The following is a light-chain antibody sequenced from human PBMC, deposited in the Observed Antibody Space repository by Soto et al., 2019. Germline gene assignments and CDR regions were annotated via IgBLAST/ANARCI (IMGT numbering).Light chain of an antibody. CDR3: MLYYGGVRV. CDR2: STS. CDR1: TGAVTSTYY. J-gene: IGLJ2*01. V-gene: IGLV7-43*01. Sequence: QTVVTQEPSLTVSPGGTVTLTCASNTGAVTSTYYPNWFQQKPGQAPRSLISSTSNKHSWTPARFSGSLLGGKAALTLSGVQPEDEADYCCMLYYGGVRVFGGGTKVTVL.